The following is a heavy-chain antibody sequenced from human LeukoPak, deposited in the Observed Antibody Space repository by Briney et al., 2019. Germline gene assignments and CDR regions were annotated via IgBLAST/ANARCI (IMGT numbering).Heavy chain of an antibody. CDR1: GFTFSSYS. CDR2: ISSSSSTI. V-gene: IGHV3-48*01. J-gene: IGHJ3*02. CDR3: ARDFTYCSGGSCYRLSAFDI. D-gene: IGHD2-15*01. Sequence: GGSLRLSCAASGFTFSSYSMNWVRQAPGKGLEWVSYISSSSSTIYYADSVKGRFTISRDNAKNSLYLQMNSLRAEDTAVYYCARDFTYCSGGSCYRLSAFDIWGQGTVVTVSS.